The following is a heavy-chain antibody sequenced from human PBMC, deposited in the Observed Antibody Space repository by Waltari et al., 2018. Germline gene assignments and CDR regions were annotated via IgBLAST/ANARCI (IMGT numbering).Heavy chain of an antibody. D-gene: IGHD4-4*01. Sequence: EVHLLESGGGLAQPGGSLRLSCAASGFNFIGYAMSWVRQAPGRGLEWVSGISDRGVITNYADSVKGRFTVSRDNSKSTLFLHLNSLRAEDTAVYYCARHLYSIDYLELANWGQGTLVTVSS. CDR1: GFNFIGYA. CDR2: ISDRGVIT. CDR3: ARHLYSIDYLELAN. V-gene: IGHV3-23*01. J-gene: IGHJ4*02.